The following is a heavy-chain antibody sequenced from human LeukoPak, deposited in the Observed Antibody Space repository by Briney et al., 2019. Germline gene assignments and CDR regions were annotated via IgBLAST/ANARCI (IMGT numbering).Heavy chain of an antibody. CDR2: IYYSGST. V-gene: IGHV4-59*01. CDR1: SGSIRTSY. J-gene: IGHJ4*02. Sequence: SETLSLTCTVSSGSIRTSYCSWIRQPPGKGLEWIGYIYYSGSTNYNPSLKSRVTISVDTSRNQFSLKLNSVTAADTAAYYCARAPNPDFFDDWGQGTLVTVSS. D-gene: IGHD2-8*01. CDR3: ARAPNPDFFDD.